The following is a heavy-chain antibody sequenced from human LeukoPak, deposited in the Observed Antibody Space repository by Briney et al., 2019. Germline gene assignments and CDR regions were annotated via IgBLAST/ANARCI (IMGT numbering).Heavy chain of an antibody. CDR3: ARDYVDTAMVFDY. CDR1: GFTFSSYS. V-gene: IGHV3-21*01. D-gene: IGHD5-18*01. J-gene: IGHJ4*02. CDR2: ISSSSSYI. Sequence: GGSLRLSCAASGFTFSSYSTNWVRQAPGKGLEWVSSISSSSSYIYYADSVKGRFTISRDNAKNSLYLQMNSLRAEDTAVYYCARDYVDTAMVFDYWGQGTLVTVSS.